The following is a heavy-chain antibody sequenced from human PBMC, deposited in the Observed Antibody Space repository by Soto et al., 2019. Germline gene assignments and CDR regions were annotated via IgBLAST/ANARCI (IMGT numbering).Heavy chain of an antibody. J-gene: IGHJ3*02. V-gene: IGHV3-11*01. Sequence: GGSLRLSCAASGFTFSDYYMSWIRQAPGKGLEWVSYISSGSTIYYADSVKGRFTISRDNAKNSLYLQMNSLRAEDTAVYYCARDLGLRYFDWWPSDAFDIWGQGTMVTVSS. CDR1: GFTFSDYY. D-gene: IGHD3-9*01. CDR3: ARDLGLRYFDWWPSDAFDI. CDR2: ISSGSTI.